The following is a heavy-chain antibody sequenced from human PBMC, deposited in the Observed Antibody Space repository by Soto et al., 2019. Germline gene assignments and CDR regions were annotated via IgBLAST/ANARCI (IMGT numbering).Heavy chain of an antibody. CDR3: ARGLGQQLALMDMDV. D-gene: IGHD6-13*01. Sequence: QVQLVQSGAEVKKPGASVKVSCKASAYTFTGYYMHWVRQAPGQGLEWMGWINPNSGGTNYAQKFQGWVTMTRDTSISTAYMELSRLRSDDTAVYYCARGLGQQLALMDMDVWGKGTTVTVSS. CDR2: INPNSGGT. CDR1: AYTFTGYY. J-gene: IGHJ6*03. V-gene: IGHV1-2*04.